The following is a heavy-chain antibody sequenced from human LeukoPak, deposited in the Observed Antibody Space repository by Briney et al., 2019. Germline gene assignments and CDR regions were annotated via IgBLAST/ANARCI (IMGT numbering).Heavy chain of an antibody. CDR1: GGSFNVYY. V-gene: IGHV4-34*01. J-gene: IGHJ4*02. Sequence: SETLSLTCAVYGGSFNVYYWSWIRQPPGKGLEWIGEINHSGSTNYSPSLKSRVTISADTAKNQFSLRLSSVTAADTAVYYCASGTRYNTFEYWGQGTVVTVSS. D-gene: IGHD3-3*01. CDR3: ASGTRYNTFEY. CDR2: INHSGST.